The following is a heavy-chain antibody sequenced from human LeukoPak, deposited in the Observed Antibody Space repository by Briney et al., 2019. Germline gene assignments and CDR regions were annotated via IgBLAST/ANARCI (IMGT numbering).Heavy chain of an antibody. Sequence: PSETLSLTCTVSGGSISISSYYWGWIRQPPGTGLEWNGSIYYSGSTNYNPSLMSRVTISLDTSKNQFSLSLTSVAAADTAVYYCVRAYFGSGTILSWGQGTLVTVSS. D-gene: IGHD3-10*01. CDR1: GGSISISSYY. CDR2: IYYSGST. CDR3: VRAYFGSGTILS. V-gene: IGHV4-39*07. J-gene: IGHJ5*02.